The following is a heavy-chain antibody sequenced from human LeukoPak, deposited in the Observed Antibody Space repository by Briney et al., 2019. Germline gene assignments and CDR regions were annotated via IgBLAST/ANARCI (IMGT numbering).Heavy chain of an antibody. J-gene: IGHJ4*02. CDR3: AKAPSGSYVPFEL. D-gene: IGHD1-26*01. CDR1: GFTFSSHV. CDR2: ISGGSNT. Sequence: GGSLRLSCAASGFTFSSHVKNWVRQAPGKGLEWVSVISGGSNTYYADSVKGRFTISRDNSKNTLYLQMNSLRAEDTAVYYCAKAPSGSYVPFELWGQGTLVTVSS. V-gene: IGHV3-23*01.